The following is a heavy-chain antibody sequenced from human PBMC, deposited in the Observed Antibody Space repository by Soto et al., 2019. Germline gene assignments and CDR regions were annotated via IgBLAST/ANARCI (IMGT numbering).Heavy chain of an antibody. CDR2: ISSNGGST. V-gene: IGHV3-64*01. J-gene: IGHJ4*02. Sequence: EVQLVESGGGLVQPGGSLRLSCAASGFTFSYYAMHWVRQAPGKGLEYVSAISSNGGSTYYANSVKGRFTISRDNSKNTLYLQMGSLRAEDMAVYYCARDGYCSSTSCYSFDYWGQGTLVTVSS. CDR3: ARDGYCSSTSCYSFDY. CDR1: GFTFSYYA. D-gene: IGHD2-2*03.